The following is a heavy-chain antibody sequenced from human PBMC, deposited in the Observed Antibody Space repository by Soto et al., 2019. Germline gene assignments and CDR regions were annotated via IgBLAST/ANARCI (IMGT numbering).Heavy chain of an antibody. CDR3: ARVGGVGYYYYYGMDV. CDR1: GYTFTSYG. CDR2: IIAYNGNT. Sequence: QVQLVQSGAEVKKPGASVKVSCKASGYTFTSYGISWERQAPGQGLEWMGWIIAYNGNTNYAQKLQGRVTMTTDTSTSTAYMELRSLRSDDTAMYYCARVGGVGYYYYYGMDVWGQGTTVTVSS. J-gene: IGHJ6*02. D-gene: IGHD3-16*01. V-gene: IGHV1-18*04.